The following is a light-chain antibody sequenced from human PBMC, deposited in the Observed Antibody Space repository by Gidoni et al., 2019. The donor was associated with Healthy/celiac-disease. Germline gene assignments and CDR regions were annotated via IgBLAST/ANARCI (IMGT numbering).Light chain of an antibody. J-gene: IGKJ1*01. CDR2: AAS. CDR1: QSISSY. CDR3: QQSYSTPPLT. V-gene: IGKV1-39*01. Sequence: DIQMTQSPSSLSASVGDRVTITCRASQSISSYLNWYQQKPGKAPKRLIYAASSLQSGVPSRFSGSGSGTDFTLTISSLQPEDFATYYCQQSYSTPPLTFGQGTKVEIK.